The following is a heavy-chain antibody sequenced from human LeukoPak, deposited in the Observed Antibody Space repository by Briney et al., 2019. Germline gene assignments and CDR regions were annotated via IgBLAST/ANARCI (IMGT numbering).Heavy chain of an antibody. CDR3: SRNYVSGSYAFDI. CDR2: IRSKAYGGTT. Sequence: GGSLRLSCTGSGFTFGDYAMSWVRQAPGKGLEWGGFIRSKAYGGTTEYAASVKGRFTISRDDSKSIAYLQMNSLEIEDTAVYYCSRNYVSGSYAFDIWGQGTMVTVSS. CDR1: GFTFGDYA. D-gene: IGHD3-10*01. V-gene: IGHV3-49*04. J-gene: IGHJ3*02.